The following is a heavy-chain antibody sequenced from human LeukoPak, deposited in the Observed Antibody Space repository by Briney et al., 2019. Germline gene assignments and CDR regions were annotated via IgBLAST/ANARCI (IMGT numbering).Heavy chain of an antibody. CDR2: INHSGST. CDR1: GGSFSGYY. V-gene: IGHV4-34*01. D-gene: IGHD6-19*01. CDR3: ARAVAGRGFFDY. Sequence: PSETLSLTCAVYGGSFSGYYWSWIRQPPGKGLEWIGEINHSGSTNYNPSLKSRITISVDTSKNQFSLKLSSVTAADTAVHYCARAVAGRGFFDYWGQGTLVTVSS. J-gene: IGHJ4*02.